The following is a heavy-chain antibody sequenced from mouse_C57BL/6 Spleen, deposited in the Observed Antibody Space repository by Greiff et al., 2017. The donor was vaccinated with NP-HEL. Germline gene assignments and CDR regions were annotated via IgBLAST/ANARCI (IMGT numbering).Heavy chain of an antibody. CDR3: ARSELLRQGFAY. Sequence: VQLQQPGAELVKPGASVKMSCKASGYTFTSYWITWVKQRPGQGLEWIGDIYPGSGSTNYNEKFKSKATLTVDTSSSTAYMQLSSLTSEDSAVYYCARSELLRQGFAYWGQGTLVTVSA. J-gene: IGHJ3*01. CDR2: IYPGSGST. D-gene: IGHD1-2*01. CDR1: GYTFTSYW. V-gene: IGHV1-55*01.